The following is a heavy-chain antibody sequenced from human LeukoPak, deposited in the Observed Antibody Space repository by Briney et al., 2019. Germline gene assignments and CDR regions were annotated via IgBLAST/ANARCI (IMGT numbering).Heavy chain of an antibody. CDR1: GFTFSSYS. CDR3: ARERRDYLPRPYDY. CDR2: ISTSSSYI. D-gene: IGHD4-17*01. J-gene: IGHJ4*02. Sequence: PGGSLRLSCAASGFTFSSYSMKWVRQAPGEGLEWVSSISTSSSYIYYADSVKGRFTISRDNARNSLYLQMNSLRAEDTAVYYCARERRDYLPRPYDYWGQGTLVTVSS. V-gene: IGHV3-21*01.